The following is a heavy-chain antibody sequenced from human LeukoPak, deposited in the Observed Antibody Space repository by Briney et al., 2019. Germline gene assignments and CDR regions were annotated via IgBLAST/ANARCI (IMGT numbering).Heavy chain of an antibody. D-gene: IGHD3-9*01. CDR3: AKWGDYDVLTGYYVSDF. CDR2: ISGRSGST. Sequence: GGSLRLSCAASGFIFSNYAMYWVRQAPGKGLEWVSAISGRSGSTYYADSVKGRFTISRDSSKNTLYLQMNGLRADDTAVYYCAKWGDYDVLTGYYVSDFWGQGTLVTVSS. CDR1: GFIFSNYA. V-gene: IGHV3-23*01. J-gene: IGHJ4*02.